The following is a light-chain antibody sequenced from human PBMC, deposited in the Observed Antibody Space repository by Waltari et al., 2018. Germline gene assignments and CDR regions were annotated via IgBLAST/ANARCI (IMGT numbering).Light chain of an antibody. V-gene: IGKV1-5*03. CDR2: KAS. Sequence: DIQMTQSPSTLSASVGDRVTITCRASQSISDWLAWYQQKPGKAPKSLIYKASSLESGVPSRFSGSGSGTEFTLTISSLQPDDSATYFCQQHTTYLVTFGGGTKVEIK. J-gene: IGKJ4*01. CDR3: QQHTTYLVT. CDR1: QSISDW.